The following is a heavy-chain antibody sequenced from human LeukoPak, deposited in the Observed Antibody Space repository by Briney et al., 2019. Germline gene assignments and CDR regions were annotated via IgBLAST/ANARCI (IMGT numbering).Heavy chain of an antibody. D-gene: IGHD6-6*01. J-gene: IGHJ5*02. CDR1: GGSISSYY. Sequence: PSETLSLTCTVSGGSISSYYWSWIRQPPGKGLEWIGYIYYSGSTNYNPSLKSRATISVDTSKNQFSLKLSSVTAADTAVYYCARVKAIARVFWFDPWGQGTLVTVSS. V-gene: IGHV4-59*01. CDR2: IYYSGST. CDR3: ARVKAIARVFWFDP.